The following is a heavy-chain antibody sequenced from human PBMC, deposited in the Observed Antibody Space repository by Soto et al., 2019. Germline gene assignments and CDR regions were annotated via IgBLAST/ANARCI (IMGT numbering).Heavy chain of an antibody. CDR1: GFPFNTYG. D-gene: IGHD5-12*01. V-gene: IGHV3-33*01. J-gene: IGHJ4*02. CDR2: IWHDGSVR. CDR3: ERQFYSGHDWGYIAH. Sequence: QVQLVESGGGVVQPGMYVRLSCEASGFPFNTYGMHWVRQAPGKGLEWVAVIWHDGSVRYYADAVKGRFTISRDNSKNTQYLQMNSLRAEDTAVYFCERQFYSGHDWGYIAHWCQGTLVTVSS.